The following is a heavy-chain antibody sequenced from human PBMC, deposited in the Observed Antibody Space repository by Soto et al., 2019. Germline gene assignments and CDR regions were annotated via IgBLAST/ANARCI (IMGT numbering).Heavy chain of an antibody. CDR1: GFTFSSYW. CDR2: INADGSST. V-gene: IGHV3-74*01. D-gene: IGHD3-10*01. Sequence: EVQLVESVGGLVQTGGSLRLSCAASGFTFSSYWMHWFRQAPGKGLVWVARINADGSSTTYADSVKGRFTISRDNAKNTLSLQVSGLRAEDTAVYYCARWFTYGNFDYFDYWGQGTQVTVSS. CDR3: ARWFTYGNFDYFDY. J-gene: IGHJ4*02.